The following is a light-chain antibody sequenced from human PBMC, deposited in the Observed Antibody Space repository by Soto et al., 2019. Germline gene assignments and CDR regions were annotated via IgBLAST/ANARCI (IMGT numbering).Light chain of an antibody. CDR1: QTVSVN. CDR3: QQYNDWPPFT. J-gene: IGKJ3*01. V-gene: IGKV3-15*01. Sequence: EIVMTQSPATLSVSPGERATLSCRGSQTVSVNLAWYQQKPGQAPRLLIYGASTSATGVPARFSGSGSGTEFTLTISSLQSEDFAVYYCQQYNDWPPFTFGPGTRVDIK. CDR2: GAS.